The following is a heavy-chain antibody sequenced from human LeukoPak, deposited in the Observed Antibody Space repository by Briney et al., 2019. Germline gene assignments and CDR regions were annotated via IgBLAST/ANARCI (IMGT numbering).Heavy chain of an antibody. V-gene: IGHV1-2*02. J-gene: IGHJ4*02. CDR3: ARFTGSGWTSDY. Sequence: ASVKVSCKASGYTFSDYYMHWVRQAPGQGLEWMGWINPNSGGTNYAQKFQGRVTMTRDTSISTAYMELSRLRSDDTAVYYCARFTGSGWTSDYWGQGTLVTVSS. D-gene: IGHD6-19*01. CDR1: GYTFSDYY. CDR2: INPNSGGT.